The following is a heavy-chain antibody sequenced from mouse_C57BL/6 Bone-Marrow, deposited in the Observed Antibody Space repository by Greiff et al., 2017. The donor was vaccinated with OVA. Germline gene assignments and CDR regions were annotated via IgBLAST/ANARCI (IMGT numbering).Heavy chain of an antibody. CDR3: ARDYYGPYAMDY. CDR1: GYTFTSYW. CDR2: IDPSDSYT. V-gene: IGHV1-50*01. Sequence: QVQLQQPGAELVKPGASVKLSCKASGYTFTSYWMQWVNQRPGQGLEWIGEIDPSDSYTNYNQKFKGKATLTVDTYSSTAYMQLSSLTSEDSAVYYCARDYYGPYAMDYWGQGTSVTVSS. D-gene: IGHD1-2*01. J-gene: IGHJ4*01.